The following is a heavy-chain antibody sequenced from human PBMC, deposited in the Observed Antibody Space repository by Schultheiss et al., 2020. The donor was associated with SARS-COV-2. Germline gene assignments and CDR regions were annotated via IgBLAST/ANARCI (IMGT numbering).Heavy chain of an antibody. CDR1: GFTFSSYA. Sequence: GESLKISCAASGFTFSSYAMHWVRQAPGKGLEWVAVISYDGSNKDYADSVKGRFTISRDNSKNTLYLQMNSLRAEDTAVYYCARARGASGWWPDAFDIWGEWTMVTVSS. CDR3: ARARGASGWWPDAFDI. V-gene: IGHV3-30*01. D-gene: IGHD6-19*01. CDR2: ISYDGSNK. J-gene: IGHJ3*02.